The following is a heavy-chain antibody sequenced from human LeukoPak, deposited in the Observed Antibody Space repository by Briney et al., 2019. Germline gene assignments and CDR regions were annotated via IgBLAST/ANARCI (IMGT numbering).Heavy chain of an antibody. J-gene: IGHJ4*02. Sequence: GGSLRLSCAASGFTFSSYWMSWVRQAPGKGLEWVANIKQDGSEKYYVDSVKGRFTISRDNAKNSLYLQMNSLRAEDMALYYCAKAQASYSSGWPVNFDYWGQGTLVTVSS. D-gene: IGHD6-19*01. CDR1: GFTFSSYW. CDR3: AKAQASYSSGWPVNFDY. CDR2: IKQDGSEK. V-gene: IGHV3-7*03.